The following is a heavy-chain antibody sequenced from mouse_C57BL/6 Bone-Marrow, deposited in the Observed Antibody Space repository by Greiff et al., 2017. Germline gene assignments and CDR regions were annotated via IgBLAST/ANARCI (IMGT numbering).Heavy chain of an antibody. J-gene: IGHJ1*03. Sequence: VKLQQPGAELVMPGASVKLSCKASGYTFTSYWMHWVKQRPGQGLEWIGEIDPSDSYTNYNQKFKGKSTLTVDKSSSTAYLQLSSLTSEDSAVXYCARPHYYGSSYGYFDVWGTGTTVTGSS. CDR1: GYTFTSYW. CDR3: ARPHYYGSSYGYFDV. D-gene: IGHD1-1*01. CDR2: IDPSDSYT. V-gene: IGHV1-69*01.